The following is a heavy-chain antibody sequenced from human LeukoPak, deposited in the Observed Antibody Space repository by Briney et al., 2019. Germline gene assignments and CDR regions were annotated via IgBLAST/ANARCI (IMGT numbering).Heavy chain of an antibody. CDR2: IYYSGST. J-gene: IGHJ4*02. V-gene: IGHV4-39*01. Sequence: SETLSLTCTVSGGSISSYYWSWIRQPLGKGLEWIGSIYYSGSTYYNPSLKSRVTISVDTSKNQFSLKLSSVTAADTAVYYCARHTTSTGVLRYFDWSFTSFDYWGQGTLVTVSS. D-gene: IGHD3-9*01. CDR3: ARHTTSTGVLRYFDWSFTSFDY. CDR1: GGSISSYY.